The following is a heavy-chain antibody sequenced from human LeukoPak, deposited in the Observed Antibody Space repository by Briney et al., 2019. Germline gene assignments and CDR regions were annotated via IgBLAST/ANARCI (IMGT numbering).Heavy chain of an antibody. D-gene: IGHD1-20*01. V-gene: IGHV4-39*01. CDR2: IYYSGST. CDR3: ARQKAYNWNYYYYGMDV. Sequence: PSETLSLTCTVSGGSISSSSYYWGWIRQPPGKGLEWIGSIYYSGSTYYNQSLKSRVTISVDTSKNQFSLKLSSVTAADTAVYYCARQKAYNWNYYYYGMDVWGQGTTVTVSS. CDR1: GGSISSSSYY. J-gene: IGHJ6*02.